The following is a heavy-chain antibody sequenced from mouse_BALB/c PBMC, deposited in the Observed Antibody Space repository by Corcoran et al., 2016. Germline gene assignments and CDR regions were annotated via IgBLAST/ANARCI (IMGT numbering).Heavy chain of an antibody. CDR2: IDPANGNT. CDR1: GFNIKDTY. J-gene: IGHJ4*01. Sequence: EVQLQQSGAELVKPGASVKLSCTASGFNIKDTYMHWVKQRPEQGLEWIGRIDPANGNTKYDPKFQGKATITADTSSNTAYLQLSSLTSEDTAVYYCARRRSGGAMDYWGQGTSVTVSS. CDR3: ARRRSGGAMDY. D-gene: IGHD1-3*01. V-gene: IGHV14-3*02.